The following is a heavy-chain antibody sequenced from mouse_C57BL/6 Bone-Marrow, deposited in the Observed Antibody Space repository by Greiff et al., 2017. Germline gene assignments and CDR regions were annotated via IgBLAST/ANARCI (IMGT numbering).Heavy chain of an antibody. CDR1: GFTFSSYG. CDR3: ARRGDFDY. J-gene: IGHJ2*01. V-gene: IGHV5-6*02. Sequence: EVKLMESGGDLVKPGGSLKLSCAASGFTFSSYGMSWVRQTPDKRLEWVATISSGGSYTYYPDSVKGPFTISRDNAKNTLYLQMSSLKSEDTAMYYCARRGDFDYWGQGTTLTVSS. CDR2: ISSGGSYT.